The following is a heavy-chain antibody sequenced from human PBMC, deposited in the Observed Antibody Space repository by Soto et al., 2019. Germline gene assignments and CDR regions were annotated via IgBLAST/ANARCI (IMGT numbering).Heavy chain of an antibody. J-gene: IGHJ3*01. D-gene: IGHD1-26*01. CDR3: ASRVLRGDMSTFAL. Sequence: DHRSCIRQPPGKGLEYIGYMSYSESPNYNPSLKSRVTISVDTSKNQVSLRLSSATAADTAVYYCASRVLRGDMSTFALWGPGTMVTVSS. V-gene: IGHV4-59*08. CDR1: DH. CDR2: MSYSESP.